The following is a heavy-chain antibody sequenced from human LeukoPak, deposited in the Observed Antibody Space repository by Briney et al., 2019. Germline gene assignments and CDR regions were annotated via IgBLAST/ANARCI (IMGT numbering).Heavy chain of an antibody. CDR3: AKARGPVISVVIFDY. D-gene: IGHD3-22*01. Sequence: GGSLRLSCAASGFTFRSYAMSWVRQAPGKGLEWVSTISGSGTTTDYADSVKGRFTISRDNSKNTLYLQMNSLRAEDTATYYCAKARGPVISVVIFDYWGQGTRVTVSS. J-gene: IGHJ4*02. V-gene: IGHV3-23*01. CDR2: ISGSGTTT. CDR1: GFTFRSYA.